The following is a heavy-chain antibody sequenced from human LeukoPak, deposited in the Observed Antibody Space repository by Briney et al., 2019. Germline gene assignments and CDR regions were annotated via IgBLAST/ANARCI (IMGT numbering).Heavy chain of an antibody. CDR3: ARDYDS. CDR2: INTNTGET. CDR1: GYIFTNYN. Sequence: GASVKVSCKASGYIFTNYNLHWVRQAPGQGLEYMGWINTNTGETKYAQKFQGRVTMTRDTSISIAYMEVNRLTSDDTAMFYCARDYDSWGQGTLLTVSS. J-gene: IGHJ5*01. V-gene: IGHV1-2*02.